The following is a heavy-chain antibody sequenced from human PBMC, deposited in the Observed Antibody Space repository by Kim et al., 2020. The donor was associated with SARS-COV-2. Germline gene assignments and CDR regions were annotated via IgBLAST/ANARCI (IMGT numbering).Heavy chain of an antibody. CDR2: IKSKTDGGTT. CDR1: GFTFSNAW. Sequence: GGSLRLSCAASGFTFSNAWMSWVRQAPGKGLEWVGRIKSKTDGGTTDYAAPVKGRFTISRDDSKNTLYLQMNSLKTEDTAVYYCNTEYCSGGSCTGSYYYYGMDVWGQGTPVTVSS. CDR3: NTEYCSGGSCTGSYYYYGMDV. J-gene: IGHJ6*02. V-gene: IGHV3-15*01. D-gene: IGHD2-15*01.